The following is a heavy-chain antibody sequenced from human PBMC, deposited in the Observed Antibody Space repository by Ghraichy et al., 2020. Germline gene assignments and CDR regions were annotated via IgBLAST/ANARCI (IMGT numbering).Heavy chain of an antibody. J-gene: IGHJ4*02. CDR1: GYTFTGYY. D-gene: IGHD6-19*01. V-gene: IGHV1-2*06. CDR2: INPNSGGT. CDR3: ARAGIKGAVAGTVLRAPFDY. Sequence: ASVKVSCKASGYTFTGYYMHWVRQAPGQGLEWMGRINPNSGGTNYAQKFQGRVTMTRDTSISTAYMELSRLRSDDTAVYYCARAGIKGAVAGTVLRAPFDYWGQGTLVTVSS.